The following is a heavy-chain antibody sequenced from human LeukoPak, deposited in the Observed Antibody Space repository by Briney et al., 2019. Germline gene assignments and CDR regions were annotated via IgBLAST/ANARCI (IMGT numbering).Heavy chain of an antibody. Sequence: SETLSLTCTVSGGSISSYYWGWIRQPPGKGLEWIGYSHYSGNTNYNPSLKSRVTISVDTSKNQFSLKLSSATAADTAVYYCARHRGLYSNYYFDYWGQGTLVTVSS. J-gene: IGHJ4*02. V-gene: IGHV4-59*08. CDR1: GGSISSYY. D-gene: IGHD4-11*01. CDR3: ARHRGLYSNYYFDY. CDR2: SHYSGNT.